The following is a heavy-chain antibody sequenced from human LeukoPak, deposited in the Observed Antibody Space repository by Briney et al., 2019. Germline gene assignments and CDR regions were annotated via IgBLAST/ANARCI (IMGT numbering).Heavy chain of an antibody. V-gene: IGHV4-34*01. J-gene: IGHJ4*02. D-gene: IGHD3-22*01. CDR1: GGSFSDYY. CDR2: INHSGST. CDR3: AREVPYYYDSSGTFDY. Sequence: SETLSLTCAVYGGSFSDYYWSWIRQPPGKGLEWIGEINHSGSTNYNPSLKSRVTISVDTSKNQFSLKLSSVTAADTAVYYCAREVPYYYDSSGTFDYWGQGTRVTVSS.